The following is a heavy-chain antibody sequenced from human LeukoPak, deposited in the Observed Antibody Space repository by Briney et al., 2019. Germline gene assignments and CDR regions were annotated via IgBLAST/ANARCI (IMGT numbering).Heavy chain of an antibody. CDR1: GFTFSSYS. CDR2: ISSSSSYI. D-gene: IGHD3-10*02. Sequence: GGSLRLSCAASGFTFSSYSMNWVRQAPGKGLEWVSFISSSSSYIYYADSVKGRFTISRDNAKNSLYLQMNSLRAEDTAVYCAELGITMIGGVWGKGTTVTISS. V-gene: IGHV3-21*01. J-gene: IGHJ6*04. CDR3: AELGITMIGGV.